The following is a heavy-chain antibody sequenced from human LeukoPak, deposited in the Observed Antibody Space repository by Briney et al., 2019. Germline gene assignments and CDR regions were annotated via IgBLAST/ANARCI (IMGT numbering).Heavy chain of an antibody. V-gene: IGHV4-4*07. CDR2: IYTSGST. CDR1: GGSISSYY. CDR3: AFVRYYGHPLDY. Sequence: SETLSLTCTVSGGSISSYYWSWIRQPAGKGLEWIGRIYTSGSTNYNPSLKSRVTMSVDTSKNQFSLKLSSVTAADTAVYYCAFVRYYGHPLDYWGQGTLVTVSS. J-gene: IGHJ4*02. D-gene: IGHD1-26*01.